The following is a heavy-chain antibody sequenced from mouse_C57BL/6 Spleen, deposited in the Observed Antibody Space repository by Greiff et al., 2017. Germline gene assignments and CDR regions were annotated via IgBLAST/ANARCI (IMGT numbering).Heavy chain of an antibody. CDR1: GFTFSSYA. Sequence: EVKLVESGEGLVKPGGSLKLSCAASGFTFSSYAMSWVRQTPEKRLEWVAYISSGGDYIYYADTVKGRFTISRDNARNTLYLQMSSLKSEDTAMYYCTRAAYYSNYEATDYWGQGTSVTVSS. D-gene: IGHD2-5*01. CDR3: TRAAYYSNYEATDY. J-gene: IGHJ4*01. CDR2: ISSGGDYI. V-gene: IGHV5-9-1*02.